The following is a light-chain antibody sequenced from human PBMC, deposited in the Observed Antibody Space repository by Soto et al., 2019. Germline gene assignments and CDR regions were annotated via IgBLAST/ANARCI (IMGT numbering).Light chain of an antibody. J-gene: IGLJ2*01. CDR2: DVS. V-gene: IGLV2-11*01. CDR3: AAWDDSLNGLV. Sequence: QSALTQPRSVSGSPGQSVTISCTGTSSDVGGYNYVSWYQQHPGKAPKLMIYDVSKRPSGVPDRFSGSKSGNTASLTTSGLQAEDQADYYCAAWDDSLNGLVFGGGTKVTVL. CDR1: SSDVGGYNY.